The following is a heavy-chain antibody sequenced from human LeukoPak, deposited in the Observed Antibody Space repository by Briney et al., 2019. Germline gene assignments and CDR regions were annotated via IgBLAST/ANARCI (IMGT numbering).Heavy chain of an antibody. CDR1: GGSFSGYY. J-gene: IGHJ4*02. CDR2: INRNGIT. Sequence: SETLSLTCAGYGGSFSGYYCAWIRQPPGEGLEWIGEINRNGITNYSPSLKSRVTISVDTSKNQCSLKVTSVTAADTAVYYCAHRGYWGQGTLVTVSS. V-gene: IGHV4-34*01. CDR3: AHRGY.